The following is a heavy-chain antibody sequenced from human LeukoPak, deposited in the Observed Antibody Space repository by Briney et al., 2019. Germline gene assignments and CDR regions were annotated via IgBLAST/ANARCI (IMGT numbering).Heavy chain of an antibody. Sequence: PGGSLRLSCAASGFSFSTYAMYWVRQAPGKGLEWVAFIRYDGSNEKYADSVKGRFTISRDNSKNTLYLQMNSLRAEDTAVYYCAKTMIRQFDYWGQGTLVTVSS. CDR1: GFSFSTYA. J-gene: IGHJ4*02. CDR3: AKTMIRQFDY. D-gene: IGHD3-22*01. V-gene: IGHV3-30*02. CDR2: IRYDGSNE.